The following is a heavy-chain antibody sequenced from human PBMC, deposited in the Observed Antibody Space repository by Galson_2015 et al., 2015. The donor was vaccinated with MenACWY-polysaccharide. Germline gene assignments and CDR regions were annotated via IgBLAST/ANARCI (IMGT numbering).Heavy chain of an antibody. J-gene: IGHJ5*01. D-gene: IGHD1-26*01. CDR2: ASTNGRA. Sequence: ETLYLHWTVSGGPVSSFTDYWAWLGQPRGEGLGWIGYASTNGRANQDPSLPSRVAISSDTPSNRSSLRLYSVTSADPAIYFCPREPTYSGSFGLFDSWGQGTLVTVSS. V-gene: IGHV4-61*01. CDR3: PREPTYSGSFGLFDS. CDR1: GGPVSSFTDY.